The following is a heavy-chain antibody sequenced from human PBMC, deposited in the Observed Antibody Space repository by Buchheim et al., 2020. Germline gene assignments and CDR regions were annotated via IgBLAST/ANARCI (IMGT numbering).Heavy chain of an antibody. CDR1: GGSISSSSYY. V-gene: IGHV4-39*07. J-gene: IGHJ4*02. CDR3: ARALVVPAAYFDY. CDR2: IYYSGST. Sequence: QLQLQESGPGLVKPSETLSLTCTVSGGSISSSSYYWGWIRRPPGKGLEWIGYIYYSGSTYYNPSLKSRVTISVDTSKNQFSLKLSSVTAADTAVYYCARALVVPAAYFDYWGQGTL. D-gene: IGHD2-2*01.